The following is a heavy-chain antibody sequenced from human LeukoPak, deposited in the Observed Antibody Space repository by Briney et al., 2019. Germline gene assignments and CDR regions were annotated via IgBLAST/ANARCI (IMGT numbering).Heavy chain of an antibody. CDR3: ARDRGYSDC. V-gene: IGHV4-31*03. CDR1: GGSINSGGYY. D-gene: IGHD3-22*01. J-gene: IGHJ4*02. Sequence: SETLSLTCTVSGGSINSGGYYWTRIRQHPGKGLEWIGYIHYSGSTYYNPSLKSRLIISVDTSKNQFSLRLNSVTAADTAVYYCARDRGYSDCWGQGTLVTVSS. CDR2: IHYSGST.